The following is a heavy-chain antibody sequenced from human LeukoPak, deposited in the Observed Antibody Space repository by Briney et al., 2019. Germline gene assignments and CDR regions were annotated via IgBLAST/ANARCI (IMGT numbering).Heavy chain of an antibody. CDR3: ARVRSYDTSRFC. D-gene: IGHD3-22*01. V-gene: IGHV4-39*07. Sequence: SETLSLTCTVSGGSISSSSYYWGWILQPPGKGLEWIGRIYYSGSTYYNPSLKSRVTISVDTSKNQFSLKLSSVTAADTAVYYSARVRSYDTSRFCWGQGTLVTISS. CDR1: GGSISSSSYY. J-gene: IGHJ4*02. CDR2: IYYSGST.